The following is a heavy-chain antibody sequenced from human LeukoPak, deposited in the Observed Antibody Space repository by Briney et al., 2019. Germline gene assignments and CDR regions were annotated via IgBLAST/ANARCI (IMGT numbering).Heavy chain of an antibody. D-gene: IGHD6-13*01. CDR1: GFTFSSYD. V-gene: IGHV3-13*01. Sequence: GGSLRLSCAASGFTFSSYDMHWVRQATGKGLEWVSAIGTAGDTYYPGSVKGRFTISRENAKNSLYLQMNSLRAGDTAVYYCARSNPLVAAAADLSVLAFDIWGQGTMVTVSS. CDR2: IGTAGDT. CDR3: ARSNPLVAAAADLSVLAFDI. J-gene: IGHJ3*02.